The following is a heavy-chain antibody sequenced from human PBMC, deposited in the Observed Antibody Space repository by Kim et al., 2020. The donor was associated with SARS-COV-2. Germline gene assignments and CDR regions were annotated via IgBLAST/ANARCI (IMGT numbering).Heavy chain of an antibody. D-gene: IGHD3-10*01. Sequence: NPSLKSRVTISVDKSKNQFSLKLSSVTAADTAVYYCARVTMVRGVIITDYWGQGTLVTVSS. V-gene: IGHV4-4*02. CDR3: ARVTMVRGVIITDY. J-gene: IGHJ4*02.